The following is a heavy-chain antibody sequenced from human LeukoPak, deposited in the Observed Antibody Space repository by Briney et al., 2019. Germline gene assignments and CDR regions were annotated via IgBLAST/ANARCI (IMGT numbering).Heavy chain of an antibody. J-gene: IGHJ4*02. Sequence: GGSLRLSCAASGFTLSSDHMHWVRQAPGKGLEWVAVISSDGSEKADAASVKGRFTVSRDNSKNTLYLQMNSLRTEDTAVYYCAREPSDGSGYYFDSWGQGTLVTVTS. CDR3: AREPSDGSGYYFDS. D-gene: IGHD3-10*01. CDR2: ISSDGSEK. V-gene: IGHV3-30-3*01. CDR1: GFTLSSDH.